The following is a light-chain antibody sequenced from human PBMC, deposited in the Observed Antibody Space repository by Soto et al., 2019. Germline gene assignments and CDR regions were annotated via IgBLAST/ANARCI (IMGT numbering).Light chain of an antibody. Sequence: DIQMTQSPSTLSASVGDRVTITCRASQSIMSWLAWYQQKPGKAPKLLIYKASDLDVGVPSRFSGSGSGTEFTLTISSLQPDDVATYYCQHYNSYSEAFGQGTKVDIK. V-gene: IGKV1-5*03. CDR1: QSIMSW. CDR2: KAS. CDR3: QHYNSYSEA. J-gene: IGKJ1*01.